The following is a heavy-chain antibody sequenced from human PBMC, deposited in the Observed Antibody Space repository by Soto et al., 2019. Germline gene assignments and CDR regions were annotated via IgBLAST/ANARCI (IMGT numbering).Heavy chain of an antibody. CDR2: ISSSSSYI. Sequence: EVQLVESGGGLVKPGGSLRLSCAASGFTFSSYSMNWVRQAPGKGLEWVSSISSSSSYIYYADSVKGRFTISRDNAKNSLYLQMNSLRAEDTAVYYCARQRPGRLRLGELSPSYYFDYWGQGTLVTVSS. J-gene: IGHJ4*02. CDR1: GFTFSSYS. V-gene: IGHV3-21*01. D-gene: IGHD3-16*02. CDR3: ARQRPGRLRLGELSPSYYFDY.